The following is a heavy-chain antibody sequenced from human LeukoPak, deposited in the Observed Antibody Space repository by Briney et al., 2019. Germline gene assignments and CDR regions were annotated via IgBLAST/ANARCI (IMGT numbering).Heavy chain of an antibody. D-gene: IGHD5-24*01. V-gene: IGHV4-31*03. Sequence: PSETLSLTCTVSGGSLNSGGYYSSWIRQHPGKGLEWIGYIYYSGSTYSNPSLKSRLTISVDTSKNQFSLKLSSVTAADTAVYYCARDLDGYNRLDYWGQGTLVTVSS. J-gene: IGHJ4*02. CDR2: IYYSGST. CDR3: ARDLDGYNRLDY. CDR1: GGSLNSGGYY.